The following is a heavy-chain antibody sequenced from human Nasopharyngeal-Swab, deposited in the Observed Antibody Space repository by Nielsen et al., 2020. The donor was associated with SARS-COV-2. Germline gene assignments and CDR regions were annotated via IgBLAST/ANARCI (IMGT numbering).Heavy chain of an antibody. CDR1: GFTYSDYY. CDR2: ISSSGSTI. CDR3: AREAVGWLQLILDY. V-gene: IGHV3-11*04. J-gene: IGHJ4*02. D-gene: IGHD5-24*01. Sequence: GESLKISCAASGFTYSDYYMSWIRKAPGKGLEWVSYISSSGSTIYYADSVKGRFTISRDNAKNSLYLQMNSLRAEDTAVYYCAREAVGWLQLILDYWGQGTLVTVSS.